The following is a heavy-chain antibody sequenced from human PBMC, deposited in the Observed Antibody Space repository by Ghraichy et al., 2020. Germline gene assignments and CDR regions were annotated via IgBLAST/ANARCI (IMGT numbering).Heavy chain of an antibody. D-gene: IGHD6-19*01. CDR1: GFTFSNAW. J-gene: IGHJ4*02. V-gene: IGHV3-15*01. CDR2: IKTKTDGGTT. CDR3: TTAFPGIAVADNFDY. Sequence: GGSLTLSCAASGFTFSNAWMSWVRQAPGKGLEWVGRIKTKTDGGTTDYAAPVEGRFTISRDDSKNTLYLQMNSLKTEDTAVYYCTTAFPGIAVADNFDYWGQGTLVTVSS.